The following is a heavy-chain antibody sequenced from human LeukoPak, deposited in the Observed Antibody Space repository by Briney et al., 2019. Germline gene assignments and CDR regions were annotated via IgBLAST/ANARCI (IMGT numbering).Heavy chain of an antibody. D-gene: IGHD5-12*01. V-gene: IGHV3-23*01. CDR2: TSGSGANS. J-gene: IGHJ4*02. CDR1: AFTLRSYD. CDR3: AKEYSGYDFDY. Sequence: GRSLRLSCAPSAFTLRSYDMSWVRQAPGKGLEWVAATSGSGANSYYADSVRGRFTISRDNSQNKLYLQMDSLRAEDTGLYYCAKEYSGYDFDYWGQGTLVTVFS.